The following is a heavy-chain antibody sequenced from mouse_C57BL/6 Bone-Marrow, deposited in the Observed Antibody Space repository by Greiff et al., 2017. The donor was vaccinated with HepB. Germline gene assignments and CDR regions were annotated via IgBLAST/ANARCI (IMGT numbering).Heavy chain of an antibody. CDR3: TRARGGPYFDY. D-gene: IGHD1-1*02. Sequence: EVKLMESGEGLVKPGGSLKLSCAASGFTFSSYAMSWVRQTPEKRLEWVAYISSGGDYIYYADTVKGRFTISRDNARNTLYLQMSSLKSEDTAMYYCTRARGGPYFDYWGQGTTLTVSS. V-gene: IGHV5-9-1*02. CDR2: ISSGGDYI. CDR1: GFTFSSYA. J-gene: IGHJ2*01.